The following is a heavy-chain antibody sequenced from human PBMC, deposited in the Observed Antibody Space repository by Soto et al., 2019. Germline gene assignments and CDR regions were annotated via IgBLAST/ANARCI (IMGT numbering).Heavy chain of an antibody. V-gene: IGHV3-48*01. Sequence: PGGSLRLSCAASGFTFSSYSMNWVRQAPGKGLEWVSYISSSSSTIYYADSVKGRFTISRDNAKNSLYLQMNSLRAEDTAVYYCARDIVVVPAAHSYFDYWGQGTLVTVSS. CDR3: ARDIVVVPAAHSYFDY. J-gene: IGHJ4*02. D-gene: IGHD2-2*01. CDR1: GFTFSSYS. CDR2: ISSSSSTI.